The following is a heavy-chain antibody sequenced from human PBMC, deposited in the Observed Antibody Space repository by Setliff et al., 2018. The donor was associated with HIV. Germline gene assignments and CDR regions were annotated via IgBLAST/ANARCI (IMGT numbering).Heavy chain of an antibody. Sequence: ASVKVSCKASGYSFSDYYIHWVRQAPGHGFQWMGWSSPKYGDTNYEQKFQGRVSMTRDTSISTVDMELSSLRSDDTAVYYFARAAGYSSSWHRYAFEIWGQGTMVTVSS. CDR2: SSPKYGDT. CDR1: GYSFSDYY. CDR3: ARAAGYSSSWHRYAFEI. J-gene: IGHJ3*02. D-gene: IGHD6-13*01. V-gene: IGHV1-2*02.